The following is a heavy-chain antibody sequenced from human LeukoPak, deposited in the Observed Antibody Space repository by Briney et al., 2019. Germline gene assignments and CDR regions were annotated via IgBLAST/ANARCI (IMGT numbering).Heavy chain of an antibody. CDR1: GFTVSSNY. CDR2: IYSGGST. CDR3: ARDQKPRGYGDYERSAFDI. Sequence: GGSLRLSCAASGFTVSSNYMSWVRQAPGKGLEWVSVIYSGGSTYYADSVKGRLTISRDNSKNTLYLQMNSLRAEDTAVYYCARDQKPRGYGDYERSAFDIWGQGTMVTVSS. J-gene: IGHJ3*02. V-gene: IGHV3-53*01. D-gene: IGHD4-17*01.